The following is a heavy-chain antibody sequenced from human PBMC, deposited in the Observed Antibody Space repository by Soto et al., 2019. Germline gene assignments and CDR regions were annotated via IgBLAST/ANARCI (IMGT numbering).Heavy chain of an antibody. V-gene: IGHV3-74*01. D-gene: IGHD6-19*01. Sequence: EVQLVESGGGLVEPGGSLRLSGGASGFTFSTYNMHRVRQGPGKGLVSVSRINSDGSSTRHADSVKGRFTNSRDNAKNTLYLQMNRQSVEDTPIYYCARVGEVRSGWYDGHWGLGALVTVSS. CDR2: INSDGSST. J-gene: IGHJ4*02. CDR1: GFTFSTYN. CDR3: ARVGEVRSGWYDGH.